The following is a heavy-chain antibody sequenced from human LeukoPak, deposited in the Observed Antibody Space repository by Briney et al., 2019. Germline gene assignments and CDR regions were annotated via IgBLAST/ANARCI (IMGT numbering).Heavy chain of an antibody. V-gene: IGHV3-7*01. CDR2: IKQDGSEK. CDR3: ARPPYYYDSSGYFYFDY. D-gene: IGHD3-22*01. Sequence: PGGSLRLSCAASGFTFSSYWMSWVRQAPGKGLEWVANIKQDGSEKYYVDSVKGRFTISRDNAKNSLYLQMNSLRAEDTAVYYCARPPYYYDSSGYFYFDYWGQGTLVTVSS. CDR1: GFTFSSYW. J-gene: IGHJ4*02.